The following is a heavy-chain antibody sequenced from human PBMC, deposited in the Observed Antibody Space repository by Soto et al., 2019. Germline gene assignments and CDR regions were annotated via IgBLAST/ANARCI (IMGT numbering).Heavy chain of an antibody. Sequence: PSETLSLTCTVSGGSISSSSYYWGWIRQPPGKGLEWIGSIYYSGSTYYNPSLKSRVTISVDTSKNQFSLKLSSVTAADTAVYYCARLPVVGYYYYGMDVWGQGTTVTVSS. J-gene: IGHJ6*02. CDR3: ARLPVVGYYYYGMDV. V-gene: IGHV4-39*01. CDR2: IYYSGST. D-gene: IGHD2-15*01. CDR1: GGSISSSSYY.